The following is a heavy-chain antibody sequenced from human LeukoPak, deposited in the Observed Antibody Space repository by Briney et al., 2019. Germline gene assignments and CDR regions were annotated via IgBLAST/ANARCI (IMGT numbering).Heavy chain of an antibody. Sequence: GRSLRLSCAASGFDFSDHGMHWVRQAPGKGLEWVAVISYDGSNKYYADSVKGRFTISRDNSKNTLYLQMNSLRAEDTAVYYCARDRGFGAVAGRDAFDIWGQGTMVTVFS. J-gene: IGHJ3*02. CDR3: ARDRGFGAVAGRDAFDI. D-gene: IGHD6-19*01. V-gene: IGHV3-30*03. CDR1: GFDFSDHG. CDR2: ISYDGSNK.